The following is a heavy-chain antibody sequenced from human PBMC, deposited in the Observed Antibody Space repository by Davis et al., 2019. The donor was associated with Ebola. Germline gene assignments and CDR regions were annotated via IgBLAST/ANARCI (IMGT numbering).Heavy chain of an antibody. J-gene: IGHJ4*02. CDR1: GFTFSNSW. CDR3: VTRGLRGDGYFKF. CDR2: VKSKTDDGTT. Sequence: GESLKISCAASGFTFSNSWMSWVRQAPGKGLEWVARVKSKTDDGTTDYAAAVKGRFAISRDDSRNMVYLQVGSLKTEDTGVYYCVTRGLRGDGYFKFWGQGTLVTVSS. D-gene: IGHD7-27*01. V-gene: IGHV3-15*01.